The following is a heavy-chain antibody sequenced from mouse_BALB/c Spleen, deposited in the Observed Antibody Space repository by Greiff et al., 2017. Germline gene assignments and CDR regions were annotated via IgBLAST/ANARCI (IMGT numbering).Heavy chain of an antibody. CDR1: GFTFSDYY. Sequence: EVQRVESGGGLVKPGGSLKLSCAASGFTFSDYYMYWVRQTPEKRLEWVATISDGGSYTYYPDSVKGRFTISRDNAKNNLYLQMSSLKSEDTAMYYCARDHIYDGYYVAYWGQGTLVTVSA. D-gene: IGHD2-3*01. J-gene: IGHJ3*01. CDR3: ARDHIYDGYYVAY. CDR2: ISDGGSYT. V-gene: IGHV5-4*02.